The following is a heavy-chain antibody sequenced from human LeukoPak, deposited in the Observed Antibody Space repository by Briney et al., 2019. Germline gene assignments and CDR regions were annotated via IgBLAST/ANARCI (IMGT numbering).Heavy chain of an antibody. CDR1: GGSISSGSYY. J-gene: IGHJ2*01. D-gene: IGHD5-12*01. CDR2: IYTSGST. CDR3: ARDLREATANPRPCFDL. V-gene: IGHV4-61*09. Sequence: SETLSLTCTVSGGSISSGSYYWSWIRQPAGKGLEWIGHIYTSGSTNYNPSLKSRVTISVDTTKNQFSLKLSSVTAADTAVYYCARDLREATANPRPCFDLWGRGTLVTVSS.